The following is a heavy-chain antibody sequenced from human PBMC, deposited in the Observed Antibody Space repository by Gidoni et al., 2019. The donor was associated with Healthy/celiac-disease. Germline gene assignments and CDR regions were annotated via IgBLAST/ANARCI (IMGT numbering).Heavy chain of an antibody. V-gene: IGHV3-21*01. Sequence: EVQLVASGGGLVKPGGSLRPSCAASGLTFSSYSMNWIRQAPGKGLGWVSSISSSSSYIYYADSVKGRFTISRDNAKNSLYLQMNSLRAEDTAVYYCARDGPTTLFDYWGQGTLVTVSS. J-gene: IGHJ4*02. CDR1: GLTFSSYS. CDR2: ISSSSSYI. D-gene: IGHD4-17*01. CDR3: ARDGPTTLFDY.